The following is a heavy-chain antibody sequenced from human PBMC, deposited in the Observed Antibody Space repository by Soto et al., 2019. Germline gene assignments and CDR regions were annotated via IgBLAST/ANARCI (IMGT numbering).Heavy chain of an antibody. Sequence: GASVKVSCKASGYTFTGYYMHWVRQAPGQGLEWMGWINPNSGGTNYAQKFQGWVTMTRDTSISTAYMELSRLRSDDTAVYYCASVGYYDSSGYSFDYWGQGTLVTVSS. J-gene: IGHJ4*02. CDR2: INPNSGGT. V-gene: IGHV1-2*04. D-gene: IGHD3-22*01. CDR3: ASVGYYDSSGYSFDY. CDR1: GYTFTGYY.